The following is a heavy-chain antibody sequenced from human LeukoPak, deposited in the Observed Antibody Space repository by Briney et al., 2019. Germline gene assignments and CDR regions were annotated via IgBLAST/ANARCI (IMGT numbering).Heavy chain of an antibody. J-gene: IGHJ5*02. D-gene: IGHD4-17*01. V-gene: IGHV4-30-2*01. Sequence: SETLSLTCAVSGGSISSGGYSWSWIRQPPGKGLEWIGYIYHSGSTYYNPSLKSRVTISVDTSKNQFSLKLSSVTAADTAVYYCARSSRLRLNWFDPWGQGTLVTVSS. CDR3: ARSSRLRLNWFDP. CDR2: IYHSGST. CDR1: GGSISSGGYS.